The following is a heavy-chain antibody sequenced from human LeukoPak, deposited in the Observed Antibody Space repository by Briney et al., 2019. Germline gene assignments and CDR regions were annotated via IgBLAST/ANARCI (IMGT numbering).Heavy chain of an antibody. CDR1: GFRASDYY. J-gene: IGHJ5*02. Sequence: VRSLRPSCAVSGFRASDYYMSWVRQAPGRGLEWVGLIRDSGEAFYADFARGRFAISRDESENTLYLQMNSLRVEDTAVYFCARDRAANQDWVEFDPWGQGTPVIVSS. V-gene: IGHV3-66*03. CDR3: ARDRAANQDWVEFDP. CDR2: IRDSGEA. D-gene: IGHD3/OR15-3a*01.